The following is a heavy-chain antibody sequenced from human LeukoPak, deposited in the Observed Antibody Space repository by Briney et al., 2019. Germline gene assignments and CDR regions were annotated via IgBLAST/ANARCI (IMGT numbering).Heavy chain of an antibody. D-gene: IGHD3-22*01. Sequence: GGSLRLSCAASGFTFSDYYMSWIRQAPGKGLEWVSYISSSGSTIYYADSVKGRFTISRDNAKNSLYLQMNSLRAEDTAVYYCARERYYYDSSGYQLDYWGQGTLVTVSS. J-gene: IGHJ4*02. CDR3: ARERYYYDSSGYQLDY. V-gene: IGHV3-11*01. CDR1: GFTFSDYY. CDR2: ISSSGSTI.